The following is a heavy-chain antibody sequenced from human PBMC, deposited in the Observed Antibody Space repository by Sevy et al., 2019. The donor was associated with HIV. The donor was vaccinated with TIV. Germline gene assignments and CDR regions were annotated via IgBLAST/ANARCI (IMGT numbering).Heavy chain of an antibody. J-gene: IGHJ4*02. D-gene: IGHD6-19*01. V-gene: IGHV4-39*01. CDR2: FYYSEST. CDR3: ARAFRAVAGSYYFDY. Sequence: SETLSLTCTVSGGSISISSYYWGWISQPSGKGLEWIGSFYYSESTYYNPSLKSRVTISVDTSKNQFSLKLSSVTAADTAVYYCARAFRAVAGSYYFDYWGQGTLVTVSS. CDR1: GGSISISSYY.